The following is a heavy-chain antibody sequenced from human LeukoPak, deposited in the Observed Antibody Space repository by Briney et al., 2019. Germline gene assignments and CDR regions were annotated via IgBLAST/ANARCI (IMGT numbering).Heavy chain of an antibody. D-gene: IGHD5-18*01. V-gene: IGHV3-11*06. CDR2: ISSSSSYI. CDR3: ARVPVSGDTAMVLGY. CDR1: GFTFSDYY. Sequence: GGSLRLSCAASGFTFSDYYMSWIRQAPGKGLEWVSSISSSSSYIYYADSVKGRFTISRDNAKNSLYLQMNSLRAEDTAVYYCARVPVSGDTAMVLGYWGQGTLVTVSS. J-gene: IGHJ4*02.